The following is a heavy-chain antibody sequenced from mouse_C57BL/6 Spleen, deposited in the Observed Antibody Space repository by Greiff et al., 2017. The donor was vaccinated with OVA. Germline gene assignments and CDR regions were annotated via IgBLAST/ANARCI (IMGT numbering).Heavy chain of an antibody. J-gene: IGHJ3*01. V-gene: IGHV7-3*01. D-gene: IGHD1-1*01. Sequence: EVQGVESGGGLVQPGGSLSLSCAASGFTFTDYYMSWVRQPPGKALEWLGFIRNKANGYTTEYSASVKGRFTISRDNSQSILYLQMNALRAEDSATYYCARALYYYGSSYSWFAYWGQGTLVTVSA. CDR3: ARALYYYGSSYSWFAY. CDR1: GFTFTDYY. CDR2: IRNKANGYTT.